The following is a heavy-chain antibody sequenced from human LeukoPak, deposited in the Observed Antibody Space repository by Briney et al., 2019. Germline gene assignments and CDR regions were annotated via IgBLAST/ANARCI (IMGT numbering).Heavy chain of an antibody. D-gene: IGHD3-10*01. CDR1: GFTFDDYA. V-gene: IGHV3-9*01. CDR3: AKDGQSGSYYYNWFDP. Sequence: PGGSLRLSCAASGFTFDDYAMHWVRQAPGKGLEWVSGISWNSGSIDYADSVKGRFTISRDNAKSSLYLQMNSLRAEDTALYYCAKDGQSGSYYYNWFDPWGQGTLVTVSS. J-gene: IGHJ5*02. CDR2: ISWNSGSI.